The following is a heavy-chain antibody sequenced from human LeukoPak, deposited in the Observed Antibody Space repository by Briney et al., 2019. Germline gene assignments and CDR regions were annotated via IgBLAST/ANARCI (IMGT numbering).Heavy chain of an antibody. Sequence: PGGSLRLSCAASGFTFSTYAMTWVRQGPGKGLEWVSTISSSGDTTYYADSVKGRFTISRDNSKNTLYLQMNSLRAEDTAVYYCARDLPTISTWSYFDYWGQGTLVTVSS. CDR2: ISSSGDTT. CDR3: ARDLPTISTWSYFDY. CDR1: GFTFSTYA. D-gene: IGHD3-3*02. V-gene: IGHV3-23*01. J-gene: IGHJ4*02.